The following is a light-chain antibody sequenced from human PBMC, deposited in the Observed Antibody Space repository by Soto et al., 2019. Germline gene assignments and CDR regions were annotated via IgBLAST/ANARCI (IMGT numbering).Light chain of an antibody. Sequence: QSVLTQPPSASGTPGQRVTISCSGSSSNIGSNYVYWYQQLPGTAPKLLIYTNDQRPSGVPVRFSGSKSGTSASLAISGLRSEDEADYYCAAWDDSLRGCVFGGGTKLTVL. V-gene: IGLV1-47*02. CDR3: AAWDDSLRGCV. CDR1: SSNIGSNY. CDR2: TND. J-gene: IGLJ3*02.